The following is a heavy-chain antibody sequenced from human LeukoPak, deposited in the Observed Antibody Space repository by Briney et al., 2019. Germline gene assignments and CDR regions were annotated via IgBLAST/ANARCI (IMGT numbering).Heavy chain of an antibody. V-gene: IGHV4-61*01. Sequence: SETLSLTCTVSGGSVSSGSYYWSWIRQPPGKGLEWIGYIYYSGSTNYNPSLKSRVTISVDTSKNQFSLKLSSVTAADTAVYYCARQQRLYYYDSSRSFDYWGQGTLVTVSS. CDR2: IYYSGST. CDR1: GGSVSSGSYY. CDR3: ARQQRLYYYDSSRSFDY. J-gene: IGHJ4*02. D-gene: IGHD3-22*01.